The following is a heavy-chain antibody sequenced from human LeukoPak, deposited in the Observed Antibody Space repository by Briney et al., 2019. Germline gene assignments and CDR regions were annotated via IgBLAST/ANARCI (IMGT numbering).Heavy chain of an antibody. CDR2: IKSDGTTT. V-gene: IGHV3-74*01. CDR1: GFTLGNYW. Sequence: GGSLRLSCVASGFTLGNYWMHWVRQAPGKGLVWVSRIKSDGTTTTYADSVKGRFTISRDNAKNTLYLQMNSLRAEDTAVYYCAEDRPKIVGARGVFDIWGQGTMVTVSS. CDR3: AEDRPKIVGARGVFDI. D-gene: IGHD1-26*01. J-gene: IGHJ3*02.